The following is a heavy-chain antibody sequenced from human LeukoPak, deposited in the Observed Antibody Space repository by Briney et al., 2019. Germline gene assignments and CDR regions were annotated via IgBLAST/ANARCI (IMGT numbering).Heavy chain of an antibody. V-gene: IGHV3-23*01. D-gene: IGHD3-10*02. CDR1: GFTFSNYA. Sequence: PGGSLRLSCVVSGFTFSNYAVSWVRQAAGKGLEWVSGMGASGVTPHYADSVKGRFTITRDNSKHTLYLHMNSLRPEHTATYYCAKDPRGNYVAWFDPSGQGTLF. CDR2: MGASGVTP. CDR3: AKDPRGNYVAWFDP. J-gene: IGHJ5*02.